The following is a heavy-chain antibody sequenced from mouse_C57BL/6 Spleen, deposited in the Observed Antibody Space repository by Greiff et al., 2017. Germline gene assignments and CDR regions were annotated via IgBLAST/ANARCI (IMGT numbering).Heavy chain of an antibody. Sequence: EVQLQESGPELVKPGASVKISCKASGYSFTGYYMHWVKQSHGNILDWIGYIYPYNGVSSYNQKFKGKATLTVDKSSSTAYMELRSLTSEDSAVYYSARGGRDITTVVYWYFDVWGTGTTVTVSS. CDR3: ARGGRDITTVVYWYFDV. CDR1: GYSFTGYY. CDR2: IYPYNGVS. V-gene: IGHV1-31*01. J-gene: IGHJ1*03. D-gene: IGHD1-1*01.